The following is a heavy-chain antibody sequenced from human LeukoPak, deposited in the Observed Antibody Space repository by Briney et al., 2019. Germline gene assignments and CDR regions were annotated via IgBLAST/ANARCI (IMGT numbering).Heavy chain of an antibody. CDR3: ASAYYYDSSGYLEYFQH. CDR2: IYHSGST. V-gene: IGHV4-30-2*01. Sequence: SETLSLTCAVSGGSISSGGYSWSWIRQPPGEGLEWIGYIYHSGSTYYNPSLKSRVTISVDRSKNQFSLKLSSVTAADTAVYYCASAYYYDSSGYLEYFQHWGQGTLVTVSS. CDR1: GGSISSGGYS. J-gene: IGHJ1*01. D-gene: IGHD3-22*01.